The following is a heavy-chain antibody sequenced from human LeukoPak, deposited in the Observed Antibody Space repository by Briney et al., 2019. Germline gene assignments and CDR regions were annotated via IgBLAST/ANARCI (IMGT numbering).Heavy chain of an antibody. CDR3: ACSYDSSGYY. Sequence: SETLSLTCTVSGGSISSYHWSWIRQPPGKGLECIGYIYSSGSTNYNPSLKSRVTISVDTSKNQFSLKLSSVTAADTAVYYCACSYDSSGYYWGQGTLVTVSS. V-gene: IGHV4-59*12. CDR1: GGSISSYH. D-gene: IGHD3-22*01. J-gene: IGHJ4*02. CDR2: IYSSGST.